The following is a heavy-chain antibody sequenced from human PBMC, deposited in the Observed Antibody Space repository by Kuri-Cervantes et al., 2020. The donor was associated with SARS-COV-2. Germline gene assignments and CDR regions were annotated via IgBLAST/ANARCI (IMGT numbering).Heavy chain of an antibody. Sequence: SETLSLTCAVYGGSFSGYYWSWIRQPPGKGLEWIGEINHSGSTNYNPSLKSRVTISVDTSKNQFSLKLNSVTAADTAVYYCARGRGALGYCSSTSCYRGWYFDYWGQGTLVTVSS. CDR3: ARGRGALGYCSSTSCYRGWYFDY. V-gene: IGHV4-34*01. CDR1: GGSFSGYY. CDR2: INHSGST. D-gene: IGHD2-2*01. J-gene: IGHJ4*02.